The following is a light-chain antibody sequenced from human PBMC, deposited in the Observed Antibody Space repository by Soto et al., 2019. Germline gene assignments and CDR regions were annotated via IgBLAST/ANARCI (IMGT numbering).Light chain of an antibody. Sequence: ETVLTQSPDTLSLSPGERVTLSCRASQSVGSYLVWYQQKPGQAPRLLIYGASNSATGIPARFSGSVSGTDFTLTISSLEPEEFAVYYGKQRSIGFGQGTKLEIK. CDR1: QSVGSY. CDR2: GAS. CDR3: KQRSIG. V-gene: IGKV3-11*01. J-gene: IGKJ2*01.